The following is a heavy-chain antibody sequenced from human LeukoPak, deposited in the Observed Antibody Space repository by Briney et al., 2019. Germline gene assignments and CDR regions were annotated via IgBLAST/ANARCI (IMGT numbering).Heavy chain of an antibody. CDR2: IYYSGST. CDR1: GGSISSSSYY. Sequence: SETLSLTCTVSGGSISSSSYYWGWIRQPPGKGLEWIGSIYYSGSTYYNPSLKSRVTISVDTSKNQSSLKLSSVTAADTAVYYCARQAQWLVRRYFDYWGQGTLVTVSS. D-gene: IGHD6-19*01. V-gene: IGHV4-39*01. J-gene: IGHJ4*02. CDR3: ARQAQWLVRRYFDY.